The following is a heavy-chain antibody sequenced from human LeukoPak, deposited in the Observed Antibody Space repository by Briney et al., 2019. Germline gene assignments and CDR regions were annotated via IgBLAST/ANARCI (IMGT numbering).Heavy chain of an antibody. D-gene: IGHD3-9*01. V-gene: IGHV1-2*02. CDR1: GYTFTGYY. Sequence: ASVKVSCKASGYTFTGYYMHWVRQAPGQGLEWMGWINPNSGGTNYAQKFQGRVTMTTDTSTSTAYMELRSLRSDDTAVYYCARVRYFDWLLLPNWFDPWGQGTLVTVSS. J-gene: IGHJ5*02. CDR2: INPNSGGT. CDR3: ARVRYFDWLLLPNWFDP.